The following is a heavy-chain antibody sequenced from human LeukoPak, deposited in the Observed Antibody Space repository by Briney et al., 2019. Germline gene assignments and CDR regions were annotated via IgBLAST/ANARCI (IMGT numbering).Heavy chain of an antibody. V-gene: IGHV3-23*01. CDR3: ARGSYYYDSSGYYYLDY. CDR2: ISGSGGST. D-gene: IGHD3-22*01. Sequence: GGSLRLPCAASGFTFSSYGMSWVRQAPGKGLEWVSAISGSGGSTYYADSVKGRFTISRDNSKNTLYLQMNSLRAEDTAVYYCARGSYYYDSSGYYYLDYWGQGTLVTVSS. CDR1: GFTFSSYG. J-gene: IGHJ4*02.